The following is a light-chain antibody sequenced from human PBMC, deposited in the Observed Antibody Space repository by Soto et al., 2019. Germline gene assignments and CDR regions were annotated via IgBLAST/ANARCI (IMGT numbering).Light chain of an antibody. CDR1: SSDVGAYQY. Sequence: QSVLTQPASVSGSPGQSITISCTGTSSDVGAYQYVSWYQQYPGKAPKLMIYDVSNRPSGVSNRFSGSKSGNTASLTISGLRAEDEADYYCNSYTSSSSYVFGTGTKVTVL. V-gene: IGLV2-14*01. CDR3: NSYTSSSSYV. J-gene: IGLJ1*01. CDR2: DVS.